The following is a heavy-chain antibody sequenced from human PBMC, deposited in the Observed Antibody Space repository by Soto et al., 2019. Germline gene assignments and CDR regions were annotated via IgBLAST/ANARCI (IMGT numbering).Heavy chain of an antibody. Sequence: QLQLQESGSGLVKPSQTLSLTCAVSGGSISSGGYSWSWIRQPPGKGLEWIGYIYHSGSTYYNPSLKSRVTISVDRSKNQFSLKLSSVTAADTAVYYCASSALQDTVVTGDGYFDYWGQGTLVTVSS. J-gene: IGHJ4*02. CDR2: IYHSGST. V-gene: IGHV4-30-2*01. CDR1: GGSISSGGYS. D-gene: IGHD7-27*01. CDR3: ASSALQDTVVTGDGYFDY.